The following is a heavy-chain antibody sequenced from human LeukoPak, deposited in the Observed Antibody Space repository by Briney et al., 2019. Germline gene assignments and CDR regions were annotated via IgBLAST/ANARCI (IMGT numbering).Heavy chain of an antibody. CDR3: ASRYYDFWSGYSEFDY. CDR1: GGSISSRSYY. V-gene: IGHV4-39*01. D-gene: IGHD3-3*01. CDR2: IYYSGST. Sequence: SETLSLTCTVSGGSISSRSYYWGWIRQPPGKGLEWIGSIYYSGSTYYNPSLKSRVTISVDTSKNQFSLKLSSVTAADTAVYYCASRYYDFWSGYSEFDYWGQGTLVTVSS. J-gene: IGHJ4*02.